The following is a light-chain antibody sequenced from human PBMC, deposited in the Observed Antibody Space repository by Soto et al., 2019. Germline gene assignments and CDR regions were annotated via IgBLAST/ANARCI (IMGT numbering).Light chain of an antibody. CDR1: QSISSW. V-gene: IGKV1-5*03. CDR2: KAS. CDR3: QQYNSYWT. J-gene: IGKJ1*01. Sequence: DIQMTQSPSTLSASVGDRVTITCLASQSISSWLAWYQQKPGKAPKLLIYKASSLESGVPSRFSGSGSGTEFTLTISSLQPDDFATYYCQQYNSYWTCGQGTKGDIK.